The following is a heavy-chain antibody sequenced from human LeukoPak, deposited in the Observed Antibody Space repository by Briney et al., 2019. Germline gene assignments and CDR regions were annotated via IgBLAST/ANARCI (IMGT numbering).Heavy chain of an antibody. CDR1: GYTFTSYD. CDR2: MNPNSGNT. J-gene: IGHJ4*02. V-gene: IGHV1-8*01. D-gene: IGHD1-26*01. Sequence: ASVKVSCKASGYTFTSYDINWVRQATGQGLEWMGWMNPNSGNTGYAQKFQGRVTMTRNTSISTAYMELSRLRSDDTAVYYCAKHHSGSYYDYWGQGTLVTVSS. CDR3: AKHHSGSYYDY.